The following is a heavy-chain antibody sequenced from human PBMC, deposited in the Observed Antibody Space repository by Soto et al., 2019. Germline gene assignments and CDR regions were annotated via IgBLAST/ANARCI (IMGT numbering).Heavy chain of an antibody. CDR2: IIPIFGTA. J-gene: IGHJ6*02. V-gene: IGHV1-69*12. D-gene: IGHD2-2*01. CDR1: GGTFSSYA. CDR3: ARHVPAAGYYYGMDV. Sequence: QVQLVQSGAEVKKPGSSVKVSCKASGGTFSSYAISWVRQAPGQGLEWMGGIIPIFGTANYAQKFQGRVTITAEESTSPAYMELRSLRSADTAVYYCARHVPAAGYYYGMDVWGQGTTVTVSS.